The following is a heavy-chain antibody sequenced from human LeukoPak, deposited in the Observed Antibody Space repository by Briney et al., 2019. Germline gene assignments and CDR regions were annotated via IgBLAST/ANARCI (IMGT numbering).Heavy chain of an antibody. J-gene: IGHJ4*02. V-gene: IGHV4-59*01. CDR2: IYYSGST. CDR1: GGSISSYY. D-gene: IGHD6-13*01. CDR3: ARGAEAAGIDY. Sequence: SEALSLTCTVSGGSISSYYWSWIRQPPGKGLEWIGYIYYSGSTNYNPSLKSRVTISVDTSKNQFSLKLSSVTAADTAVYYCARGAEAAGIDYWGQGTLVTVSS.